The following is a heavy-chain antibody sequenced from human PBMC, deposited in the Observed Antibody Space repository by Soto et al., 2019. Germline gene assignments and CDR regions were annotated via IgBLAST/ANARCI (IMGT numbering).Heavy chain of an antibody. J-gene: IGHJ6*02. V-gene: IGHV3-30-3*01. CDR3: ARDLARHTIEHIAVSRKYYYYGMDV. Sequence: GGSLRLSCAASGFTFSSYAMHWVRQAPGKGLEWVAVISYDGSNKYYADSVKGRFTISRDNSKNTLYLQMNSLRAEDTAVYYCARDLARHTIEHIAVSRKYYYYGMDVWGQGTTVTVSS. D-gene: IGHD6-19*01. CDR1: GFTFSSYA. CDR2: ISYDGSNK.